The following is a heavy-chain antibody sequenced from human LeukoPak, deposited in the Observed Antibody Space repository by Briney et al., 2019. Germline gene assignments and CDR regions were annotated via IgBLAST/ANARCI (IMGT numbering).Heavy chain of an antibody. V-gene: IGHV4-59*01. CDR2: IYYSGST. Sequence: PSETLSLTCTVSGGSISSYYWSWIRQPPGKGLEWIGDIYYSGSTNYNPSLKSRVTISLDTSKNQFSLKLSSVTAADTAVYYCARVRALSYYDSSGDLYYFDYWGQGTLVTVSS. J-gene: IGHJ4*02. CDR1: GGSISSYY. CDR3: ARVRALSYYDSSGDLYYFDY. D-gene: IGHD3-22*01.